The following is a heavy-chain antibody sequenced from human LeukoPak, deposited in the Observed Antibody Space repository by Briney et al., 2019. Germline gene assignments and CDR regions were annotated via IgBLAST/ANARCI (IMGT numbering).Heavy chain of an antibody. CDR1: GFTFSSYA. D-gene: IGHD6-13*01. CDR3: AKKGLASAGRPPYFDY. V-gene: IGHV3-23*01. CDR2: ISGSGGST. Sequence: GGSLRLSCAASGFTFSSYAMSWVRQAPGKGLEWVSGISGSGGSTYYADSVKGRFTISRDNSKNTLYLQMNNLRAEDTAIYYCAKKGLASAGRPPYFDYWGQGALVTVPS. J-gene: IGHJ4*02.